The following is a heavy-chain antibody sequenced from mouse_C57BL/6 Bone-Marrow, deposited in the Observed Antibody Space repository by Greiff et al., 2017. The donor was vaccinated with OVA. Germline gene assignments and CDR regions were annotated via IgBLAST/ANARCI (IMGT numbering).Heavy chain of an antibody. CDR2: INPYNGDT. J-gene: IGHJ1*03. CDR3: ARETTVVATDWYFDV. CDR1: GYSFTGYF. Sequence: VHVKQSGPELVKPGDSVKISCKASGYSFTGYFMNWVMQSHGKSLEWIGRINPYNGDTFYNQKFKGKATLTVDKSSSTAHMELRSLTSEDSAVYYCARETTVVATDWYFDVWGTGTTVTVSS. V-gene: IGHV1-20*01. D-gene: IGHD1-1*01.